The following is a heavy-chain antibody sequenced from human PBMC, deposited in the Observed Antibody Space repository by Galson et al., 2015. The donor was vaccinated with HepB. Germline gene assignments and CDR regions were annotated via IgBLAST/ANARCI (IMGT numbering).Heavy chain of an antibody. CDR2: TYYRSKWYN. V-gene: IGHV6-1*01. J-gene: IGHJ3*02. D-gene: IGHD6-19*01. CDR3: ARRDSSARRGGQRAYDI. Sequence: CAISGDSVSSNSAAWDWIRQSPSRGFEWLGRTYYRSKWYNDYAVSVKSRITINPDTSKNQFSLHLNSVTPEDTAVYYCARRDSSARRGGQRAYDIWGQGTMVTVS. CDR1: GDSVSSNSAA.